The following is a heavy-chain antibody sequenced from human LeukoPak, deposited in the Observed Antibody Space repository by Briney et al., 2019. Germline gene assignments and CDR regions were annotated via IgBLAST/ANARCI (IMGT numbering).Heavy chain of an antibody. J-gene: IGHJ6*02. V-gene: IGHV3-23*01. Sequence: GGSLRLSCAASGFTFSSYAMSWVRQAPGKGLEWVSAISGSGGSTYYADSVKGRFTISRDNSKNTLYLQMNSLRAEDTAVYYCARGRDGDYVATLTYYYYYYGMDVWGQGTTVTVSS. D-gene: IGHD4-17*01. CDR1: GFTFSSYA. CDR2: ISGSGGST. CDR3: ARGRDGDYVATLTYYYYYYGMDV.